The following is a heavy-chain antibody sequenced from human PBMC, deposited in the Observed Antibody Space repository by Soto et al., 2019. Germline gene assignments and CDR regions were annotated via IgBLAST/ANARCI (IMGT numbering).Heavy chain of an antibody. CDR2: IYWNDDK. J-gene: IGHJ4*02. V-gene: IGHV2-5*01. Sequence: GPTLVNPTQTLTLTCAFSVFSLSTDEVGVAWIRQSPGKALECLAVIYWNDDKRYSPSLKSRLTITKDTSNNQVVLTMTNMDPVDTATYFCAHRRVAVSGRNFDHWGQGILVTVS. CDR1: VFSLSTDEVG. CDR3: AHRRVAVSGRNFDH. D-gene: IGHD2-2*01.